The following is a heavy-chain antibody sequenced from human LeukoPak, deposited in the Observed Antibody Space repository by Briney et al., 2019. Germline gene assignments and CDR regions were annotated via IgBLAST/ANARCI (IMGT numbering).Heavy chain of an antibody. V-gene: IGHV3-23*01. D-gene: IGHD3-10*01. CDR1: GFTFDEYA. CDR3: AKVPYSDYGSGRPPFMDV. Sequence: GGSLRLSCAAPGFTFDEYAMNWVRQAPGKGLEWVSTIDYSGGSTYYANSVKGRFTISRDNSKNTPYMQMNSLRAEDTAIYYCAKVPYSDYGSGRPPFMDVWGQGTTVAVS. CDR2: IDYSGGST. J-gene: IGHJ6*02.